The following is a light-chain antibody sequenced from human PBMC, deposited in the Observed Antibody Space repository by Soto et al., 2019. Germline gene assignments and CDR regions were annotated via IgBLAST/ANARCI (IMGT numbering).Light chain of an antibody. J-gene: IGKJ1*01. Sequence: DIQMTQSPSILSASVGDRVTITCRASQSISSWLAWYQQKPGKAPNLLIYKASTLKSGVPSRFSGSGSGTEFTLTISSLQADDFATYYCQQYNSYSRTFGQGTKVDIK. CDR1: QSISSW. CDR2: KAS. CDR3: QQYNSYSRT. V-gene: IGKV1-5*03.